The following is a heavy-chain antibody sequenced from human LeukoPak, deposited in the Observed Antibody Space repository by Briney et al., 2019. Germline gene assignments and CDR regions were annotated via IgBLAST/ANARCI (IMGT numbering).Heavy chain of an antibody. CDR1: GYTFTSYY. CDR2: INPSGGST. J-gene: IGHJ3*02. V-gene: IGHV1-46*01. CDR3: ASTRGMVDAFDI. Sequence: ASLNVSCKASGYTFTSYYMHWVRQAPGQGLEWMGIINPSGGSTNYAQKFQGRVTMTRDTSTSTVYMELSSLRSEDTAVYCCASTRGMVDAFDIWGQGTMVTVSS. D-gene: IGHD2-8*01.